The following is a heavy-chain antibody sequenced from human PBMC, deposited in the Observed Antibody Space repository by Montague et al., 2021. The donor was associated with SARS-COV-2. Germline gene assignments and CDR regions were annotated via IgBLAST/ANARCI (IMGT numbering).Heavy chain of an antibody. J-gene: IGHJ4*02. CDR3: VRGGDYTDHVRVDY. Sequence: SETRSLTCSFSGGSISTGSYYWGWIRQPPRKGLEWIGSIYYSGDTYYNPSLKSRVTISVDTSKNQFSLRLSSVTAADTAVYYCVRGGDYTDHVRVDYWGQGTLVIVSS. CDR1: GGSISTGSYY. CDR2: IYYSGDT. D-gene: IGHD4-17*01. V-gene: IGHV4-39*01.